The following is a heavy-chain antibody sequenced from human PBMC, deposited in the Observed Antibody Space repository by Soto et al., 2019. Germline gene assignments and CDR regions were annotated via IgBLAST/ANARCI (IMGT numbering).Heavy chain of an antibody. V-gene: IGHV2-5*02. D-gene: IGHD3-9*01. CDR2: IFWDDDK. CDR1: GFSLSTSGVG. Sequence: QITLKESGPPLVKPTQTLTLTCTFSGFSLSTSGVGVGWIRQPPGKALEWLALIFWDDDKRYSPSLKSGLTLPQGTPKNQVVLTKTHKDPVDTATYYCAHSPPYDILTGSLNYFDYWGQGTLVTVSS. J-gene: IGHJ4*02. CDR3: AHSPPYDILTGSLNYFDY.